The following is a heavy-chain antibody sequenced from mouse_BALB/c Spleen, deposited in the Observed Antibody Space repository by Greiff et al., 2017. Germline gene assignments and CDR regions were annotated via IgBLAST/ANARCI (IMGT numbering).Heavy chain of an antibody. D-gene: IGHD2-14*01. J-gene: IGHJ3*01. Sequence: QVQLKESGPGLVAPSQSLSITCTVSGFSLTSYGVHWVRQPPGKGLEWLGVIWAGGSTNYNSALMSRLSISKDNSKSQVFLKMNSLQTDDTAMYYCAREDYRQRRGAYWGQGTLVTVSA. CDR3: AREDYRQRRGAY. CDR1: GFSLTSYG. CDR2: IWAGGST. V-gene: IGHV2-9*02.